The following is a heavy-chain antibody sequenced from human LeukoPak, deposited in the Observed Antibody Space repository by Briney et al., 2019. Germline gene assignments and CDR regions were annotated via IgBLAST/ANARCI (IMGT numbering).Heavy chain of an antibody. D-gene: IGHD3-10*01. CDR2: ISGSGGST. J-gene: IGHJ4*02. V-gene: IGHV3-23*01. CDR3: AKALWFGEFDYFDY. Sequence: PGGSLRLSCAASGFTLSNYAMSWVRQAPGKGLEWVSAISGSGGSTYYADSVKGRFTISRDNSKNTLYLQMNSLRAEDTAVYYCAKALWFGEFDYFDYWGQGTLVTVPS. CDR1: GFTLSNYA.